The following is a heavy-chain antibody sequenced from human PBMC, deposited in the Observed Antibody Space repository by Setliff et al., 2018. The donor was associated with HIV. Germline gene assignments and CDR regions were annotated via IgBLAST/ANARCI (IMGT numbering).Heavy chain of an antibody. CDR2: IRYDGSII. J-gene: IGHJ6*03. V-gene: IGHV3-30*02. CDR3: ARDQWGYSYGYYYYYYMDV. CDR1: GFTFSSYG. D-gene: IGHD5-18*01. Sequence: GGSLRLSCAASGFTFSSYGMHWVRQAPGKGLEWVAFIRYDGSIIHYADSVKGRFTISRDNAKNSLYLQMNSLRAEDTAVYYCARDQWGYSYGYYYYYYMDVWGKGTTVTVSS.